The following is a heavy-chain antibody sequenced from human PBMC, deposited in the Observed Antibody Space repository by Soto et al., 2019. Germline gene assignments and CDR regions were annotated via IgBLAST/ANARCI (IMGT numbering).Heavy chain of an antibody. V-gene: IGHV1-46*01. CDR1: GYTFTSYY. Sequence: ASVKVSCKASGYTFTSYYMHWVRQAPGQGLEWMGIINPSGGSTSYAQKFQSRVTMTRDTSTSTVYMELSSLRSEDTAVYYCARMTTVTRRFDYWGQGTLVTVSS. J-gene: IGHJ4*02. CDR2: INPSGGST. CDR3: ARMTTVTRRFDY. D-gene: IGHD4-17*01.